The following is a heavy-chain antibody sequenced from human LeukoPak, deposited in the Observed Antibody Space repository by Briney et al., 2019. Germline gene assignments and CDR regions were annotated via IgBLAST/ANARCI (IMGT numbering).Heavy chain of an antibody. J-gene: IGHJ4*02. CDR3: AKARIIGVGWAQFDS. V-gene: IGHV3-23*01. D-gene: IGHD2-21*01. Sequence: GGSLRLSCATSGFTFSQFGMTWVRQPPGKGLKWVASFDGNAHGTYFADSVKGRCTISSDNSKNTVYLQMNSLRADDTAIYYCAKARIIGVGWAQFDSWGQGSLVTVSS. CDR1: GFTFSQFG. CDR2: FDGNAHGT.